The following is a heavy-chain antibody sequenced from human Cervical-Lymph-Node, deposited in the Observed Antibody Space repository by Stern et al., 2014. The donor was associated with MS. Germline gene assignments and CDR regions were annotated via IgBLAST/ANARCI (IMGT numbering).Heavy chain of an antibody. Sequence: QVTLRESGPTLVKPTQTVTLTCTLSGFSVATAGVGVGWIRQPPGKALEWLALHYFEADKLYSPSLKNRLTIIKDTSKNQVVLTMTNVDPVDTATYYCAHSRVKYCRGGTCYSSLFDYWGQGTLVTVSS. CDR2: HYFEADK. V-gene: IGHV2-5*02. J-gene: IGHJ4*02. CDR3: AHSRVKYCRGGTCYSSLFDY. D-gene: IGHD2-15*01. CDR1: GFSVATAGVG.